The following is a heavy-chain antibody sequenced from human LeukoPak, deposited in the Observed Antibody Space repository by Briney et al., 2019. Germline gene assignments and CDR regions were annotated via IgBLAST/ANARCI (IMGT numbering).Heavy chain of an antibody. CDR1: GFNFHNTG. Sequence: GGSLRLSCTASGFNFHNTGMPWVRQAPGKGLEWVAVISDDGSKRYYGDFVKGRFTISRDNSKNTLSLQMYDLRPEDTAIYYCAQDQAAYTGGYWTPLKLGFDHWGQGTLVAVSS. CDR3: AQDQAAYTGGYWTPLKLGFDH. J-gene: IGHJ4*02. D-gene: IGHD1-26*01. V-gene: IGHV3-30*18. CDR2: ISDDGSKR.